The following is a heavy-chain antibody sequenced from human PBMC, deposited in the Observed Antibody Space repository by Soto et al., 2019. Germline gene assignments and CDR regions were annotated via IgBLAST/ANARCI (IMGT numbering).Heavy chain of an antibody. CDR2: LYSGGTP. Sequence: HPGGSLRLSCAASGFAVSSSYMTWVRQAPGEGLEWVSVLYSGGTPYYADSLKGRFTISRDNSKNTLYLQMNNLRAEDTAVYYCARVERPGGYYLDVWGKGTTVTVSS. D-gene: IGHD2-2*01. CDR3: ARVERPGGYYLDV. CDR1: GFAVSSSY. J-gene: IGHJ6*03. V-gene: IGHV3-66*01.